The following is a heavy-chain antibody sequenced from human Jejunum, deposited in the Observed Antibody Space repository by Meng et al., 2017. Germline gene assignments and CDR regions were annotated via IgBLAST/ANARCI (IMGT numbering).Heavy chain of an antibody. J-gene: IGHJ4*02. CDR1: GFTFSTYA. CDR2: ISGRDDST. Sequence: EVQGLESGGGLVQPGGSLRLSCAASGFTFSTYAMSWVRQAPGKGMEWVSVISGRDDSTNYADSVKGRFTISRDNSKSALYLQMNNLRAEDTAVYYCAKGGHLDDWGQGTLVTVSS. CDR3: AKGGHLDD. D-gene: IGHD6-25*01. V-gene: IGHV3-23*01.